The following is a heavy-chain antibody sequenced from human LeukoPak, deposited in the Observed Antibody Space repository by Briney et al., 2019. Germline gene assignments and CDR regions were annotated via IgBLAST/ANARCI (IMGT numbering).Heavy chain of an antibody. J-gene: IGHJ4*02. CDR1: EFTFSSYS. CDR2: ITNSGNSK. V-gene: IGHV3-48*01. Sequence: PPGGSLRLSCAASEFTFSSYSMNWVRQAPGKWLEWVSYITNSGNSKSYADSVKGRITISRDNTKNSLYLQMNSLRVEDTALYYCAKDRYCTSSSCPIDYWGQGTMVTVSS. CDR3: AKDRYCTSSSCPIDY. D-gene: IGHD2-2*01.